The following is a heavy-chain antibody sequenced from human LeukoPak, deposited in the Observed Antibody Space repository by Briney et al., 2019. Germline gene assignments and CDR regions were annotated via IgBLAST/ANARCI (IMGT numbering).Heavy chain of an antibody. Sequence: GGSLRLSCAASGFTFSSYEMNWVRQAPGKGLEWVSYISSSGSTIYYADSVKGRFTISRDNAKNSLYLQMNSLRADDTAVYYCARSLVGANDYWGQGTLVTVSS. CDR2: ISSSGSTI. J-gene: IGHJ4*02. D-gene: IGHD1-26*01. V-gene: IGHV3-48*03. CDR3: ARSLVGANDY. CDR1: GFTFSSYE.